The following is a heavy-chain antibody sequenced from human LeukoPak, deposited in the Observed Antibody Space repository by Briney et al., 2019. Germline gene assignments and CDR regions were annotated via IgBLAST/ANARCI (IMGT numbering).Heavy chain of an antibody. V-gene: IGHV3-21*01. CDR3: ARDIATAGHLAFDY. Sequence: GGSLRLSCAASGFTFSTYTMNWVRQAPGKRLEWVSSISSSGYYIYYADSVKGRFTISRDNAKNSLYLQMNSERAENTGVYYCARDIATAGHLAFDYWGQGILVTVSS. CDR2: ISSSGYYI. D-gene: IGHD6-13*01. CDR1: GFTFSTYT. J-gene: IGHJ4*02.